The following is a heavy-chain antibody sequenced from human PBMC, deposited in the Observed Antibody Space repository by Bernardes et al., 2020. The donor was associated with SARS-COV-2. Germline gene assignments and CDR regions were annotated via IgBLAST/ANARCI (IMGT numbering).Heavy chain of an antibody. D-gene: IGHD2-15*01. CDR1: GFTFRSSW. J-gene: IGHJ4*02. CDR3: ASQGYCSGGTCQHY. CDR2: IKSDGSDT. Sequence: GGSLRLSCAASGFTFRSSWMHWVRQAPGKGPVWVSRIKSDGSDTTYADSVKGRFTISRDNAKNTLHLQMNSLRAEDTAVYYCASQGYCSGGTCQHYWGQGTLVTGSS. V-gene: IGHV3-74*01.